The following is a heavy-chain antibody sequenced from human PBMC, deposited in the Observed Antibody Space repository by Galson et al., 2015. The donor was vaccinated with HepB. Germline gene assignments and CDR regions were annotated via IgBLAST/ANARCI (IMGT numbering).Heavy chain of an antibody. D-gene: IGHD6-6*01. Sequence: SLRLSCAASGFTFSSYAMSWVRQAPGKGLEWVSAISGSGGSTYYADSVKGRFTISRDNSKNTLYLQMNSLRAEDTAVYYCAKDGLAARPWGYYFDYWGQGTLVTVSS. V-gene: IGHV3-23*01. CDR2: ISGSGGST. J-gene: IGHJ4*02. CDR1: GFTFSSYA. CDR3: AKDGLAARPWGYYFDY.